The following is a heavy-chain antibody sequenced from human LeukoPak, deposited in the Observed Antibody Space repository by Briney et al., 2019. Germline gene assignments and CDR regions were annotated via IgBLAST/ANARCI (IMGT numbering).Heavy chain of an antibody. CDR2: IGIAGDT. J-gene: IGHJ4*02. D-gene: IGHD6-13*01. V-gene: IGHV3-13*01. Sequence: GGSLRLSCAASGFTFSSYDMYWVRQTTGKGLEWVSGIGIAGDTYHVGSVKGRFTISRENAKNSLYLQMNSLRAGDTAVYYCVRASRSAAADFDYWGQGTLVTVSS. CDR1: GFTFSSYD. CDR3: VRASRSAAADFDY.